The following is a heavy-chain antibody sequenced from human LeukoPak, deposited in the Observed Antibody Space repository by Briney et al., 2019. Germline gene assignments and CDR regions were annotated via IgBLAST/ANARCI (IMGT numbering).Heavy chain of an antibody. J-gene: IGHJ4*02. CDR3: AATIKRDYGDTNLDY. Sequence: SETLFLTCAVPGDSISSYFWSWIRQPPGKGLEWIGYMHNGVHTNYNPSLKSRVTISGDTSKNQLSLKLTSVTAADTAVYYCAATIKRDYGDTNLDYWGQGTLVTVSS. V-gene: IGHV4-59*01. CDR2: MHNGVHT. CDR1: GDSISSYF. D-gene: IGHD4/OR15-4a*01.